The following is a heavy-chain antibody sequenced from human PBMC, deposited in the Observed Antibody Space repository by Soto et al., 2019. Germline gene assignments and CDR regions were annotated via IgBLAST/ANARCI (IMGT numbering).Heavy chain of an antibody. D-gene: IGHD2-2*02. V-gene: IGHV4-34*01. J-gene: IGHJ6*02. Sequence: PSDNLSLTCAVYGGSFSGYYWSWIRQPPGKGLEWIGEINHSGSTNYNPSLKSRVTISVDTSKNQFSLKLSSVTAADTAVYYCARGSVQAAISGYYYYYGMEVWGQGTKVTVSS. CDR3: ARGSVQAAISGYYYYYGMEV. CDR2: INHSGST. CDR1: GGSFSGYY.